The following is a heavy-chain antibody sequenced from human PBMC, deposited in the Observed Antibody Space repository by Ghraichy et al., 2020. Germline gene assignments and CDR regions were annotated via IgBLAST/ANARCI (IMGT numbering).Heavy chain of an antibody. Sequence: GGSLRLSCAASGFTFSSYCMSWVRQAPGKGLEWVANIKHDGSEKYYVDSVKGLVTISRDNAKNSLHLQMNSLSAEATAVYYCARVKYSVGTFDLWGQGTMVTVSS. D-gene: IGHD5/OR15-5a*01. V-gene: IGHV3-7*04. CDR1: GFTFSSYC. CDR2: IKHDGSEK. J-gene: IGHJ3*01. CDR3: ARVKYSVGTFDL.